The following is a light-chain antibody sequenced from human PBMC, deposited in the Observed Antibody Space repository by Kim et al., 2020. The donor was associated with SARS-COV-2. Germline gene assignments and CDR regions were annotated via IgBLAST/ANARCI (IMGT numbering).Light chain of an antibody. CDR2: GAS. V-gene: IGKV3-20*01. J-gene: IGKJ1*01. CDR3: QQYGSSPRT. Sequence: SPGERAAPSCRASQRVSSNYLAWYQQKPGQAPRLLSYGASSRATGIPARFSGSGSGTDFTLTISRLEPEDFAVYYCQQYGSSPRTFGQGTKVDIK. CDR1: QRVSSNY.